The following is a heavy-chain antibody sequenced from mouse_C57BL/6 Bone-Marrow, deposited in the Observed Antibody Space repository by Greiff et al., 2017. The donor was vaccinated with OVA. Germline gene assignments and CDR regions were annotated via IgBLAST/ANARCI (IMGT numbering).Heavy chain of an antibody. CDR3: ARRALRPVNFDV. V-gene: IGHV1-26*01. Sequence: VQLQQSGPELVKPGASVKISCKASGYTFTDYYMNWVKQSHGKSLEWIGDINPNNGGTSYNQKFKGTATLTVDKSSSTAYMELRSLASEDSAVYYCARRALRPVNFDVWGTGTTVTVSS. CDR1: GYTFTDYY. CDR2: INPNNGGT. J-gene: IGHJ1*03. D-gene: IGHD1-2*01.